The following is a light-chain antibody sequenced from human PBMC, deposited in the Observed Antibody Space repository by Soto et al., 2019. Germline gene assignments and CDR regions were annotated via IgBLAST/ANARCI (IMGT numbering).Light chain of an antibody. Sequence: EIVLTQSPGTLSLSPGETATLSCRASQSVSSNNLAWYHQKPGQTPRLLIYGASSRATGIPDRFSGSGSGTDFTHTFRRLEPEDFVGYHSQQYDNSITFGQGTRLEI. CDR3: QQYDNSIT. V-gene: IGKV3-20*01. J-gene: IGKJ5*01. CDR1: QSVSSNN. CDR2: GAS.